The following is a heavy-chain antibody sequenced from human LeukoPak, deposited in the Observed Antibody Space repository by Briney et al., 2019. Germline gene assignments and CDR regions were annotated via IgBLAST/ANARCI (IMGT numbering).Heavy chain of an antibody. V-gene: IGHV1-24*01. CDR2: FDPEDGET. J-gene: IGHJ4*02. CDR1: GYTFTGYY. Sequence: ASVKVSCKASGYTFTGYYMHWVRQAPGKGLEWMGGFDPEDGETIYAQKFQGRVTMTEDTSTDTAYMELSSLRSEDTAVYYCATVGKGYYGSGSQNPLLGYFDYWGQGTLVTVSS. D-gene: IGHD3-10*01. CDR3: ATVGKGYYGSGSQNPLLGYFDY.